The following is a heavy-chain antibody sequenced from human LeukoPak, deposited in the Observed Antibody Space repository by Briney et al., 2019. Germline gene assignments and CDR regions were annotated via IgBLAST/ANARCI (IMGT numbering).Heavy chain of an antibody. CDR1: GGSIMTYNYY. V-gene: IGHV4-61*02. J-gene: IGHJ4*02. CDR2: IYGTGRT. D-gene: IGHD1-26*01. CDR3: VRYSGIHSYLDS. Sequence: SETLSLTCTVTGGSIMTYNYYWSWIRQPAGKTLEWIGRIYGTGRTNYNPSFQSRVTMSVDKSKSQFSLRLSSVTAADTAVYYCVRYSGIHSYLDSWGQGAPITVSS.